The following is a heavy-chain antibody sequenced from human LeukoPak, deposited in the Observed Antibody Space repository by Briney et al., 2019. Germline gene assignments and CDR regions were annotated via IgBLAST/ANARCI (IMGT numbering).Heavy chain of an antibody. D-gene: IGHD6-13*01. CDR2: IYTSGST. CDR3: ARVRIAAAYDAFDI. V-gene: IGHV4-4*07. Sequence: PSETLSLTCTVSGGSICSYYWSWIRQPAGKGLEWIGRIYTSGSTNYNPSLKSRVTISVDTSKNQFSLKLSSVTAADTAVYYCARVRIAAAYDAFDIWGQGTMVTVSS. CDR1: GGSICSYY. J-gene: IGHJ3*02.